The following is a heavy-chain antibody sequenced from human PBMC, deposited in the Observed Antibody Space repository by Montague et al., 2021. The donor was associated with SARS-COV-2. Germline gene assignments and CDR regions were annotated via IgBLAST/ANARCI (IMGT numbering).Heavy chain of an antibody. Sequence: SETLSLTCGVSGDSITSTTWCCWFRQHPGRGLEWIGEIHHSGGTNYNKSPKSRVTISLDQSKNKFSVELTFVIAAATALYYCFRAGGFDNRPPVWGQGALVTVSS. V-gene: IGHV4-4*02. D-gene: IGHD5-12*01. CDR1: GDSITSTTW. CDR2: IHHSGGT. J-gene: IGHJ4*02. CDR3: FRAGGFDNRPPV.